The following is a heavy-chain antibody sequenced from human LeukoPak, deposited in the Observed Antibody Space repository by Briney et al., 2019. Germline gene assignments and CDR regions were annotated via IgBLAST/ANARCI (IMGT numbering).Heavy chain of an antibody. D-gene: IGHD5-12*01. CDR1: GFTFSSYS. J-gene: IGHJ4*02. CDR2: ISSSSSYI. V-gene: IGHV3-21*01. CDR3: ARDGKGYSGYDGETFFDY. Sequence: AGGSLRLSCAASGFTFSSYSMNWVRQAPGKGLEWVSSISSSSSYIYYADSVKGRFTISRDNAKNSLYLQMNSLRAEDTAVYYCARDGKGYSGYDGETFFDYWGQGTLVTVSS.